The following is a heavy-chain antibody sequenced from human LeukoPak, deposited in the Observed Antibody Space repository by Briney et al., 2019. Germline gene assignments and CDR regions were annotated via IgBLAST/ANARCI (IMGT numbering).Heavy chain of an antibody. CDR1: GYTFTSYA. D-gene: IGHD5-18*01. Sequence: ASVKVSCKASGYTFTSYAMHWVRQAPGQRLEWMGWINAGNGNTKYSQKFQGRVTITRDTSASTAYMELSSLRSEDTAVYYCARDTGDTAMVPPSDYWGQGTLVTVSS. J-gene: IGHJ4*02. V-gene: IGHV1-3*01. CDR2: INAGNGNT. CDR3: ARDTGDTAMVPPSDY.